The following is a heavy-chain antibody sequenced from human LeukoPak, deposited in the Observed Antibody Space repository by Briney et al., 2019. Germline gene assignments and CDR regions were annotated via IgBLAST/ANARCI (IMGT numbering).Heavy chain of an antibody. V-gene: IGHV1-69*05. CDR3: ARDNLGVEVGNYYYYYMDV. Sequence: SVKVSCKASGGTFSSYAISWVRQAPGQGLEWMGRIIPIFGTANYAQKFQDRVTITTDGSTSTAYMELSSLRSEDTAVYYCARDNLGVEVGNYYYYYMDVWGKGTTVTVSS. CDR1: GGTFSSYA. D-gene: IGHD2-15*01. CDR2: IIPIFGTA. J-gene: IGHJ6*03.